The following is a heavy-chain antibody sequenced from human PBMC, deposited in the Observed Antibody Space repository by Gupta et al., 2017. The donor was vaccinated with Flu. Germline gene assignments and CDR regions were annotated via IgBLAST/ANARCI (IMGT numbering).Heavy chain of an antibody. D-gene: IGHD3-16*02. CDR2: IKQDGTEK. Sequence: FSTLWMSWVRQAPGKGPVWVANIKQDGTEKYLVDSVKCRFTISRDNPKNSRYLQMERLRAEDTAVYYGGWTLRFTPGGVFGGQGTLVTVSS. V-gene: IGHV3-7*01. CDR3: GWTLRFTPGGVF. CDR1: FSTLW. J-gene: IGHJ4*02.